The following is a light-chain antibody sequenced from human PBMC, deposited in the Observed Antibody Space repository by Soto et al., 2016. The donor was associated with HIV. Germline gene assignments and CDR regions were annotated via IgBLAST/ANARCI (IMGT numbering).Light chain of an antibody. CDR1: SLTSHD. CDR2: GKN. CDR3: NSRDNSDTHVRV. V-gene: IGLV3-19*01. Sequence: SSELTQDPAVSVALGQTVTITCQGDSLTSHDVTWYQQKPGQAPLLVIYGKNNRPSGIPDRFSGSSSGNTASLTITGAQAEDEADYYYNSRDNSDTHVRVFGGGTKLTVL. J-gene: IGLJ2*01.